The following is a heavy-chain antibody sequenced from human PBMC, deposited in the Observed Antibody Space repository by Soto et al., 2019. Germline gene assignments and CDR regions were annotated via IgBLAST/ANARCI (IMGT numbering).Heavy chain of an antibody. Sequence: EVQLVESGGGLVQPGGSLRLSCAASGFTVSSNYMSWVRQAPGKGLEWVSVIYSGGSTYYADSVKGRFTISRHNSKNTLYLQMNSLRAEDTAVYYCARERAPADMYGMDVWGQGTTVTVSS. CDR3: ARERAPADMYGMDV. D-gene: IGHD2-2*01. J-gene: IGHJ6*02. CDR2: IYSGGST. V-gene: IGHV3-53*04. CDR1: GFTVSSNY.